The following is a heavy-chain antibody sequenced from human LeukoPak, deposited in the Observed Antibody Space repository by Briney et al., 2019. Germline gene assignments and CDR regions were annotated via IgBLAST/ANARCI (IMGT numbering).Heavy chain of an antibody. V-gene: IGHV3-30-3*01. CDR1: GFTFSSYA. Sequence: GRSLRLSCAASGFTFSSYAMHWVRQAPGKGLEWVAVISYDGSNKYYADSVRGRFTISRDNSKNTLYLQMNSLRAEDTAVYYCARDDGFGELFDYWGQGTLVTVSS. CDR2: ISYDGSNK. CDR3: ARDDGFGELFDY. D-gene: IGHD3-10*01. J-gene: IGHJ4*02.